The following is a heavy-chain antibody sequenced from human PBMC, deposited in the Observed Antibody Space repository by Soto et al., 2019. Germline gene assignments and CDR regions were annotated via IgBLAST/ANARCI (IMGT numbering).Heavy chain of an antibody. Sequence: SETLSLTCAVSGGSISSGGYSWSWIRQPPGKGLEWIGYIYHSGSTYYNPSLKSRVTISVDRSKNQFSLKLSSVTAADTAVYYCASGEQPYDYWGQGTLVTVSS. D-gene: IGHD2-21*01. J-gene: IGHJ4*02. CDR3: ASGEQPYDY. V-gene: IGHV4-30-2*01. CDR1: GGSISSGGYS. CDR2: IYHSGST.